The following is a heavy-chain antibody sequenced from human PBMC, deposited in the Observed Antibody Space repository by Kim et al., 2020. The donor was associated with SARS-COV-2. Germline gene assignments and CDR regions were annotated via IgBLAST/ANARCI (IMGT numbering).Heavy chain of an antibody. Sequence: STNPHPSRKRRVTISVETSQNQFSLRLSSGTAADTAVYYCARGGGLFDYWGQGTLVTVSS. CDR2: ST. J-gene: IGHJ4*02. V-gene: IGHV4-59*09. CDR3: ARGGGLFDY. D-gene: IGHD1-26*01.